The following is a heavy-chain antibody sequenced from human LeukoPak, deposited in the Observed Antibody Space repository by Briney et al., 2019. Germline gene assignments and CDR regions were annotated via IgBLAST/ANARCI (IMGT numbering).Heavy chain of an antibody. D-gene: IGHD6-13*01. V-gene: IGHV3-9*01. CDR1: GFTFDDYA. Sequence: GGSLRLSCAASGFTFDDYAMHWVRQAPGKGLEWVSGISWNSGSIGYADSVKGRFTISRDNAKNSLYLQMNSLRAEDTALYYCAKDLGYGSSWQGFDYWGQGTLVTVSS. CDR2: ISWNSGSI. CDR3: AKDLGYGSSWQGFDY. J-gene: IGHJ4*02.